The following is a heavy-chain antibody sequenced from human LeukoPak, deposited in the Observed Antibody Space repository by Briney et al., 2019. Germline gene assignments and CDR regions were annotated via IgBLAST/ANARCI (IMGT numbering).Heavy chain of an antibody. Sequence: QSGGSLRLSCAVSGFTFSTYAMSWVRQAPGKGLEWVSGLSGSGSSAYYADSVKGRFTISRDNSKNTLYLQMNSLRPEDTAVYYCAKGLTNLGDDWGQGTLVTVSS. CDR3: AKGLTNLGDD. J-gene: IGHJ4*02. V-gene: IGHV3-23*01. CDR1: GFTFSTYA. D-gene: IGHD3-9*01. CDR2: LSGSGSSA.